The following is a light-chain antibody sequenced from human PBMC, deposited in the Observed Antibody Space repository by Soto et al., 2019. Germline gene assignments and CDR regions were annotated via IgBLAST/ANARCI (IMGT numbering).Light chain of an antibody. V-gene: IGKV3-20*01. Sequence: IVMTPSPATLSVSPGERATLSCRASQSVSSNLAWYQQKPGQAPRLLIYGASSRATGIPDRFSGSGSGTDFTLTISRLEPEDFAVYYCQQYGSSPQTFGQGTKVDIK. CDR1: QSVSSN. CDR2: GAS. CDR3: QQYGSSPQT. J-gene: IGKJ1*01.